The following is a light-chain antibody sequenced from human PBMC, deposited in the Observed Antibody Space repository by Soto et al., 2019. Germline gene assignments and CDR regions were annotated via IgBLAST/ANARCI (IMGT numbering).Light chain of an antibody. CDR3: QQYNSYRWT. Sequence: DIQMTQSPSTLSASVGDRVTITCRASQSISSWLAWYQQKPGKAPKLLIYKASSLESGVPSRFSGSGSGTEFTLTISSLQPDDFATYYCQQYNSYRWTFGQGPKLDIK. J-gene: IGKJ1*01. CDR2: KAS. V-gene: IGKV1-5*03. CDR1: QSISSW.